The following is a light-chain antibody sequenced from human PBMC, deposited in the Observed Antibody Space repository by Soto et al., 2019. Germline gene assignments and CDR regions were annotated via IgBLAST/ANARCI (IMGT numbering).Light chain of an antibody. CDR3: LQEYNYPPT. CDR2: AAS. CDR1: QGIRNY. J-gene: IGKJ1*01. V-gene: IGKV1-6*01. Sequence: AIQMTQSPSSLSASVGDRVTITCRASQGIRNYLCWYQQKPGKAPKLLIYAASSLQSGVPSRFSGSGSGTDFTITIRSLQPEDFATYYCLQEYNYPPTFGPWTKVEIK.